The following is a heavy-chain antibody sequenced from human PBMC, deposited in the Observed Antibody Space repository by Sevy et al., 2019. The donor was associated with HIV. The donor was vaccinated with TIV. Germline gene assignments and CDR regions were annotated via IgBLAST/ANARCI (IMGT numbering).Heavy chain of an antibody. Sequence: GGSLRLSCAASGFTFSSYNMNWVRQAPGKGLEWVSSITSTSDYIYYADSQKGRCTISRDNAKTLLYLQMNSLRAEDTAVYYCARGPPPFYGMDVWGQGTTVTVSS. V-gene: IGHV3-21*06. J-gene: IGHJ6*02. CDR2: ITSTSDYI. CDR1: GFTFSSYN. CDR3: ARGPPPFYGMDV.